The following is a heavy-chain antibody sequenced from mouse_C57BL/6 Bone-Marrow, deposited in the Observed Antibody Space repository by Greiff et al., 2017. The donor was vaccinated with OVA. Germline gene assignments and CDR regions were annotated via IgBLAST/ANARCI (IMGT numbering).Heavy chain of an antibody. CDR3: ARESNRGSAY. Sequence: EVQVVESGGGLVKPGGSLKLSCAASGFTFSSYAMSWVRQTPEKRLEWVATISDGGSYTYYPDNVKGRFTISRDNAKNNLYLQMSHLKSEDTAMYYCARESNRGSAYWGQGTLVTVSA. CDR2: ISDGGSYT. J-gene: IGHJ3*01. V-gene: IGHV5-4*01. D-gene: IGHD2-5*01. CDR1: GFTFSSYA.